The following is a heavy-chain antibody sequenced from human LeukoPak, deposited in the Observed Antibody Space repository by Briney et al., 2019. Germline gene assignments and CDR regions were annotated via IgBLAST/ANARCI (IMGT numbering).Heavy chain of an antibody. Sequence: PGGSLRLSCAASGFTVSSNYMSWVRQAPGKGLEWVSVIYSGGSTCYADSVKGRFTISRDNSKNTLYLQMNSLRAEDTAVYYCARIAVAGLSFDYWGQGTLVTVSS. J-gene: IGHJ4*02. CDR1: GFTVSSNY. CDR2: IYSGGST. V-gene: IGHV3-53*01. CDR3: ARIAVAGLSFDY. D-gene: IGHD6-19*01.